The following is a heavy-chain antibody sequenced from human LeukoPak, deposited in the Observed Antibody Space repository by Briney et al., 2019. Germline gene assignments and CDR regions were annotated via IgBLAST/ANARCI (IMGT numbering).Heavy chain of an antibody. CDR3: ARDLTGNVFDH. V-gene: IGHV3-74*01. CDR1: GFTFSSYW. Sequence: GGSLRLSCAASGFTFSSYWMYWVRQAPGKGLVWVSGINTVGRSTHYADSVKGRFTIPRDNAKKTLYLQMNSLRAENTAVYYCARDLTGNVFDHWGQGTLVTVSS. J-gene: IGHJ4*02. D-gene: IGHD2-8*02. CDR2: INTVGRST.